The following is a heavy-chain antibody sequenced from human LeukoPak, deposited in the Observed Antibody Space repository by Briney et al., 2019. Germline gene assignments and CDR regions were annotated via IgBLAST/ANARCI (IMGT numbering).Heavy chain of an antibody. V-gene: IGHV1-18*01. J-gene: IGHJ6*02. D-gene: IGHD6-19*01. Sequence: ASVKVSCKASGYTFTSYGISWVRQAPGQGLEWMGWIRACNGNTNYAQKPQGRVTMTTDTSTSTAYMELRSLRSDDTAVYYCARDLGQWLDTPSALGYYYYGMDVWGQGTTVTVSS. CDR2: IRACNGNT. CDR3: ARDLGQWLDTPSALGYYYYGMDV. CDR1: GYTFTSYG.